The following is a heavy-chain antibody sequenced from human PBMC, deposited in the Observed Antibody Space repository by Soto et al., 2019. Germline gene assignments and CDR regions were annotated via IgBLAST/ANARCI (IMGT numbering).Heavy chain of an antibody. D-gene: IGHD3-3*01. Sequence: ASVKVSCKASGYTFTSYGISRVRQAPGKGGEWMEWISAYKGNTNYAQKLQGRVTMTTDTSTRTDYMELRSLRSDDTAVYYCARLPRITIFGVVNDYYGMDVWGQGTTVTVSS. J-gene: IGHJ6*02. V-gene: IGHV1-18*04. CDR2: ISAYKGNT. CDR1: GYTFTSYG. CDR3: ARLPRITIFGVVNDYYGMDV.